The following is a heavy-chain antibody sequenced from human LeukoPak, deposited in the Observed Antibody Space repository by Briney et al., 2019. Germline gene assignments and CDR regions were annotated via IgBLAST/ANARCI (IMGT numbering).Heavy chain of an antibody. D-gene: IGHD3-22*01. CDR3: ARDRDYYDSSGYYRGPRTKDFQH. J-gene: IGHJ1*01. V-gene: IGHV1-69*04. CDR2: IIPILGIT. Sequence: SVKVSCNASGGTFSSYAISWVRQAPGQGLEWMGRIIPILGITNYAQKFQGRVTITADKSTSTAYMELSSLRSEDTAVYYCARDRDYYDSSGYYRGPRTKDFQHWGQGTLVTVSS. CDR1: GGTFSSYA.